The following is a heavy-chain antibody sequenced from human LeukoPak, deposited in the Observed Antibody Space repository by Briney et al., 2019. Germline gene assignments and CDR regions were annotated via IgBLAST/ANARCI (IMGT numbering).Heavy chain of an antibody. V-gene: IGHV3-9*01. CDR1: GFNFDDYA. J-gene: IGHJ5*02. Sequence: GRSLRLSCATSGFNFDDYAMHWVRQVPGKGLEWVAGISGNSGSIGYADSEKGRFTISRDNAKNSLYLQMNSLRAEDTALYYCAKDRESSSSWDNGLAPWGQGTLVTVSS. CDR2: ISGNSGSI. CDR3: AKDRESSSSWDNGLAP. D-gene: IGHD6-13*01.